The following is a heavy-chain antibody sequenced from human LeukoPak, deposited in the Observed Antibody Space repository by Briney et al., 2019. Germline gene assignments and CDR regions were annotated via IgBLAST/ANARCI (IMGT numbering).Heavy chain of an antibody. CDR1: GGSFSGYY. V-gene: IGHV4-34*01. CDR2: INHSGST. Sequence: PSETLSLTCAVYGGSFSGYYWSWIRQPPGKGLEWIGEINHSGSTNYNPSLKSRVTISVDTSKNQFSLKLSSVTAADTAVYYCARSIAAAGQSIDYWGQGTLVTVSS. D-gene: IGHD6-13*01. CDR3: ARSIAAAGQSIDY. J-gene: IGHJ4*02.